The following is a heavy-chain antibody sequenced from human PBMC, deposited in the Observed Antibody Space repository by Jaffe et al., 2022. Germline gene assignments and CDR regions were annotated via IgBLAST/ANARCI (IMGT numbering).Heavy chain of an antibody. Sequence: EVQLVESGGGLVKPGGSLRLSCAASGFTFSSYSMNWVRQAPGKGLEWVSSISSSSSYIYYADSVKGRFTISRDNAKNSLYLQMNSLRAEDTAVYYCARGAGVATIPVGWYFDLWGRGTLVTVSS. CDR2: ISSSSSYI. D-gene: IGHD5-12*01. CDR1: GFTFSSYS. V-gene: IGHV3-21*01. J-gene: IGHJ2*01. CDR3: ARGAGVATIPVGWYFDL.